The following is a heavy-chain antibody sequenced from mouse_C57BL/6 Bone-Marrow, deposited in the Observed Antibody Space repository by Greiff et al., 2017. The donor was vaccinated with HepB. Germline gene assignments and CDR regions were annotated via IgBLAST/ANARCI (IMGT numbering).Heavy chain of an antibody. J-gene: IGHJ2*01. CDR1: GYSFTDYN. D-gene: IGHD2-3*01. Sequence: EVKLVESGPELVKPGASVKISCKASGYSFTDYNMNWVKQSNGKSLEWIGVINPNYGTTSYNQKFKGKATLTVDQSSSTAYMQLNSLTSEDSAVYYCARAPGWLLRLYYFDYWGQGTTLTVSS. V-gene: IGHV1-39*01. CDR2: INPNYGTT. CDR3: ARAPGWLLRLYYFDY.